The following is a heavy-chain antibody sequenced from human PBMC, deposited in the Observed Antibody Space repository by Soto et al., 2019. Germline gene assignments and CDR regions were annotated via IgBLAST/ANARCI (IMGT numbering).Heavy chain of an antibody. CDR3: ARDEQQPMLYYYYGMDV. Sequence: QVQLVQSGAEVKKPGASVKVSCKASGYTFTSYGISWVRQAPGQGLEWMGWISAYNGNTNYAQKLQGRVTITTDTSTSTAYMELRSLRSDDTAVYYCARDEQQPMLYYYYGMDVWGQGTTVTVSS. CDR2: ISAYNGNT. CDR1: GYTFTSYG. J-gene: IGHJ6*02. D-gene: IGHD6-13*01. V-gene: IGHV1-18*01.